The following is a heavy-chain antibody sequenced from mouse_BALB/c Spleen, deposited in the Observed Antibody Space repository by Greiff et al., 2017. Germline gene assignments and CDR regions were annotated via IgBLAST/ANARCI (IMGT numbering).Heavy chain of an antibody. CDR1: GFSLTSYG. V-gene: IGHV2-6-4*01. Sequence: VKLEESGPGLVAPSQSLSITCTVSGFSLTSYGVHWVRQPPGKGLEWLGMIWGGGSTDYNSALKSRLSISKDNSKSQVFLKMNSLQTDDTAMYYCARNSWYFDVGGAGTTVTVSS. CDR3: ARNSWYFDV. CDR2: IWGGGST. J-gene: IGHJ1*01.